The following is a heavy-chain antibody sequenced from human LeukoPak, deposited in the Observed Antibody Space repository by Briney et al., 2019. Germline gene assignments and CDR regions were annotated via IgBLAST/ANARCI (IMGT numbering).Heavy chain of an antibody. CDR3: TRIAVPEPGRYHIDV. Sequence: GGSLSLSCAASGFIFEKYSMHWVRLLPGKGLEWVSGISYNGGVVASMDSVKGRFTISRDNAKNSLYLQMTSLKAEDTALYYCTRIAVPEPGRYHIDVWGKGTAVTVSS. CDR1: GFIFEKYS. CDR2: ISYNGGVV. J-gene: IGHJ6*03. V-gene: IGHV3-9*01. D-gene: IGHD2-21*01.